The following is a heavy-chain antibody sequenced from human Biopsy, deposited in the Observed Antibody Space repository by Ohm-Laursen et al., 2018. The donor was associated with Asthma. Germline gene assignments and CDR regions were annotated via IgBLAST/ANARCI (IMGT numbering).Heavy chain of an antibody. CDR1: GGSITSSSYY. CDR2: MYHSGSP. V-gene: IGHV4-39*01. Sequence: GTLSLTCAVSGGSITSSSYYWGWIRQPPGKGMEWIGSMYHSGSPYYHPSLKSRATISVDTLKNQLPLKMSSVTAADTAVYFCVRHQYSSSWSTFDYWGQGALVTVSS. D-gene: IGHD3-22*01. J-gene: IGHJ4*02. CDR3: VRHQYSSSWSTFDY.